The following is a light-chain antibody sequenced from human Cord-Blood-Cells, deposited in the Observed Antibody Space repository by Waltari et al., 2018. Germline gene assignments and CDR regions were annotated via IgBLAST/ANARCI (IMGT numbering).Light chain of an antibody. CDR1: QSVLYSSNNKNY. Sequence: DIVMTQSPDSLAVSLGERATIHCKPSQSVLYSSNNKNYLDWYQQKPGKTPKLLIYGASTRETGVPDRFSGSGSGTDFTLTISSLQAEDVAVYYCQQYYSTLLTFGGGTKVEIK. CDR2: GAS. V-gene: IGKV4-1*01. J-gene: IGKJ4*01. CDR3: QQYYSTLLT.